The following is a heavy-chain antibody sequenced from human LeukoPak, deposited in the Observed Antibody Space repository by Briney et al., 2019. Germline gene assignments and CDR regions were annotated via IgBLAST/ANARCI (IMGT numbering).Heavy chain of an antibody. CDR1: GFTFSSYA. CDR2: ISGSGGST. V-gene: IGHV3-23*01. J-gene: IGHJ4*02. Sequence: GGSLRLSCAASGFTFSSYAMSWVRQAPGKGLEWVSAISGSGGSTYYADSVKGRFTISRDNSKNTLYLQMNSLRAEDTAVYYCVKGVGLSTNGGPLGYWGQGTLVTVSS. CDR3: VKGVGLSTNGGPLGY. D-gene: IGHD2-8*01.